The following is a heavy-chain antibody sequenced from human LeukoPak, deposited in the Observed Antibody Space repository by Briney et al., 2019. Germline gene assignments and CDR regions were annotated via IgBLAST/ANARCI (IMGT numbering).Heavy chain of an antibody. CDR2: INPNSGGT. CDR3: ARVSIAARPYFDY. V-gene: IGHV1-2*02. Sequence: GASLKVSCKASGDTFTGYYMHWVRQAPGQGLEWRGWINPNSGGTNYAQKFQGRVTMTRDTSISPAYMELSRLRSDDTAVYYCARVSIAARPYFDYWGHGTLVTVSS. CDR1: GDTFTGYY. J-gene: IGHJ4*01. D-gene: IGHD6-6*01.